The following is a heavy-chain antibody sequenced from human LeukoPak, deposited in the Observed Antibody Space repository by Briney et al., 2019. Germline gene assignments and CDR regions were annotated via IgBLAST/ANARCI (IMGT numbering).Heavy chain of an antibody. CDR3: TRDPHSLDY. V-gene: IGHV3-48*01. J-gene: IGHJ4*02. CDR1: GFIFSSYS. Sequence: GGSLRLSCAASGFIFSSYSMNWVRQAPGKGLEWVSYITSSSGTIHYADSVKGRFTISRDNAKNSLYLQMNSLRAEDTAVYYCTRDPHSLDYWGQGTLVTVSS. D-gene: IGHD5-18*01. CDR2: ITSSSGTI.